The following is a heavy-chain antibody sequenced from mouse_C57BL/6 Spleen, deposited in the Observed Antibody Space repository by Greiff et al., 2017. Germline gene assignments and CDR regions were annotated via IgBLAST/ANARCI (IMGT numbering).Heavy chain of an antibody. D-gene: IGHD1-1*01. V-gene: IGHV5-17*01. CDR1: GFTFSDYG. J-gene: IGHJ4*01. CDR2: ISSGSSTI. CDR3: ARAYYYGSSYYAMDY. Sequence: EVQRVESGGGLVKPGGSLKLSCAASGFTFSDYGMHWVRQAPEKGLEWVAYISSGSSTIYYAATVKGRFTISRDNAKNTLFLQMTSLRSEDTAMYYCARAYYYGSSYYAMDYWGQGTSVTVSS.